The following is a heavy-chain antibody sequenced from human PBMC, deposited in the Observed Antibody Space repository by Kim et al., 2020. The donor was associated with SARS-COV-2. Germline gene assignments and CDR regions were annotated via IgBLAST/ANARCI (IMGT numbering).Heavy chain of an antibody. CDR1: GGSISSYY. CDR3: ARTPISYSYGLRANWFDP. V-gene: IGHV4-59*01. J-gene: IGHJ5*02. CDR2: IYYSGST. D-gene: IGHD5-18*01. Sequence: SETLSLTCTVSGGSISSYYWSWIRQPPGKGLEWIGYIYYSGSTNYNPSLKSRVTISVDTSKNQFSLKLSSVTAADTAVYYCARTPISYSYGLRANWFDPWGQGTLVPVSS.